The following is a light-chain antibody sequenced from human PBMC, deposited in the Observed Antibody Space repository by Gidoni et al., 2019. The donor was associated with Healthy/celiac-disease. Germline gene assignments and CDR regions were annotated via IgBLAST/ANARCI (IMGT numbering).Light chain of an antibody. V-gene: IGKV1-39*01. CDR3: QQSYSTLWT. CDR1: QSISSY. J-gene: IGKJ1*01. Sequence: IQMTQSPSSLSASVGDRVTITCRASQSISSYLNWYQQKPGKAPKLLIYAASSLQSVVPSRFSGSGSGTDFTLTISCLQPEDCATYYCQQSYSTLWTFXXXTKVEIK. CDR2: AAS.